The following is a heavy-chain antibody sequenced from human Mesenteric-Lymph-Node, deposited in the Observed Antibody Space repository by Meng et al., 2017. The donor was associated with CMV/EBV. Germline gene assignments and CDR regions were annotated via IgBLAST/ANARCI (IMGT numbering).Heavy chain of an antibody. CDR2: ISVNGVNT. CDR3: AKHRARVGATSLDY. D-gene: IGHD1-26*01. J-gene: IGHJ4*02. V-gene: IGHV3-23*01. Sequence: SGFTLNVYAISWVRQAPGKGLEWVSTISVNGVNTYYADSVKGRFTISRDNSKSTFFLQMNSLRAGDTAKYYCAKHRARVGATSLDYWGQGTLVTVSS. CDR1: GFTLNVYA.